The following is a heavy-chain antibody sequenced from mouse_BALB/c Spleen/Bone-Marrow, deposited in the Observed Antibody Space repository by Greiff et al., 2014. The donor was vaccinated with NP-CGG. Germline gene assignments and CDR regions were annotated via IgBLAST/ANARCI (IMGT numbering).Heavy chain of an antibody. J-gene: IGHJ4*01. CDR2: ILPGSGSI. CDR1: GYTFSSYW. V-gene: IGHV1-9*01. CDR3: ASRYDTMDY. Sequence: QVQLQQSGAELMKPGASVKISCKATGYTFSSYWVEGGKQRPGHGLEWIGEILPGSGSIKYNEKFKGKATFTADTSSNTAYMQLSSLTSEDSAVYYCASRYDTMDYWGQGTSVTVSS.